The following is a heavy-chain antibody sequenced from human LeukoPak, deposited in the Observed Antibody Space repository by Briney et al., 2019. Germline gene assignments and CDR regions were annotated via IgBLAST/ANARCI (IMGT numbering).Heavy chain of an antibody. J-gene: IGHJ5*02. CDR2: IYHSGST. CDR3: ARFIPSSGIDP. V-gene: IGHV4-30-2*02. Sequence: SQTLSLTCAVSGGSISSGGYSWSWIRQPPGKGLEWIGYIYHSGSTNYNPSLKSRVTISVDTSKNQFSLRLRSVTAADTAVYYCARFIPSSGIDPWGQGTLVTVSS. D-gene: IGHD3-10*02. CDR1: GGSISSGGYS.